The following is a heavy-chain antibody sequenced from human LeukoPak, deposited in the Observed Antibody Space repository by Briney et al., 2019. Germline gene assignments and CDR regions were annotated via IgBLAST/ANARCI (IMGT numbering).Heavy chain of an antibody. CDR3: TRRGRVNDY. J-gene: IGHJ4*02. CDR1: GFTFSGSA. Sequence: GGSLRLSCAASGFTFSGSAMHWVRQASGKGLEWVGRIRSKANSYATAYAASVKGRFTISRDDSKNTAYLQMNSLKTEDTAVYYCTRRGRVNDYWGQGTLVTVSS. D-gene: IGHD3-10*01. CDR2: IRSKANSYAT. V-gene: IGHV3-73*01.